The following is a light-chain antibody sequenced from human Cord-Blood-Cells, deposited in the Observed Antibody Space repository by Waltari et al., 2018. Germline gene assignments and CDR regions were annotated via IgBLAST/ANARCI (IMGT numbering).Light chain of an antibody. V-gene: IGKV3-20*01. CDR1: QSVSSSY. CDR3: QQYGSSPYT. CDR2: GAS. Sequence: IVLTQSPGPLSLSPGERATLSSRASQSVSSSYLAWYQQKTGQAPRLLIYGASSRATGTPDRFSGSGSGTDFTLTISRLEPEDFAVYYCQQYGSSPYTFGQGTKLEIK. J-gene: IGKJ2*01.